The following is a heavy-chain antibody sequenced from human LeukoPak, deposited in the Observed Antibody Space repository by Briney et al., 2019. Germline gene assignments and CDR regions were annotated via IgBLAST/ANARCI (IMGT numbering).Heavy chain of an antibody. Sequence: PSETLSLTCTVSGGSISSSSYYWGWLRQPPGKGLEWIGSIYYSGSTYYNPSLKSRVTISVDTSKNQFSLKLSSVTAADTAVYYCASDILGYCTSTSCYSSAFDIWGQGTMVTVSS. CDR1: GGSISSSSYY. D-gene: IGHD2-2*01. V-gene: IGHV4-39*01. CDR2: IYYSGST. J-gene: IGHJ3*02. CDR3: ASDILGYCTSTSCYSSAFDI.